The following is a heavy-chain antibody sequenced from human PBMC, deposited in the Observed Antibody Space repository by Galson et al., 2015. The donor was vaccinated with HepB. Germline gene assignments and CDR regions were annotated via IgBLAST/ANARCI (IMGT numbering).Heavy chain of an antibody. D-gene: IGHD3-10*01. CDR2: ISGSGATT. CDR1: GFIFSTYA. J-gene: IGHJ6*03. V-gene: IGHV3-23*01. Sequence: SLRLSCAASGFIFSTYAMTWVRQAPGKGLEWVSAISGSGATTYYADSVKGRFTISRDNSKNTLYLQMNSLSAEDTAVYYCARKGPHYYGSGTYSDDYYYFMDVWGKGTTVTVSS. CDR3: ARKGPHYYGSGTYSDDYYYFMDV.